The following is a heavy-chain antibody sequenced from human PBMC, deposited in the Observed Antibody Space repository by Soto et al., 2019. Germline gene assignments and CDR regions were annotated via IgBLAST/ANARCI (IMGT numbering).Heavy chain of an antibody. Sequence: QAQLVQSGAEVKKPGSSVKVSCKASGDTFNTYGISWVRQAPGQGLEWMGVIIPIFGTPNNAQRFQGRLTMTADMSTSTAYMELRSLRAEDTAVYYCARERAIKAATTGDSYYFYYAMDVWGPGTTVTVSS. CDR2: IIPIFGTP. CDR3: ARERAIKAATTGDSYYFYYAMDV. D-gene: IGHD7-27*01. CDR1: GDTFNTYG. V-gene: IGHV1-69*06. J-gene: IGHJ6*02.